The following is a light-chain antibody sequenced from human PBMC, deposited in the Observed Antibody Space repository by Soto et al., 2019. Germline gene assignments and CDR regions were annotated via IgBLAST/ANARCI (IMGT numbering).Light chain of an antibody. J-gene: IGKJ4*01. CDR3: QQYRNWPLT. CDR2: GAS. V-gene: IGKV3D-15*01. Sequence: EMVLTQSPGTLSLSPGDRATLSCRASQSVSNDYVAWVQQKPGQAPRLLIHGASTRATGIPDRFSGSGSGTEFTLTIDSLQSDDFAVYLCQQYRNWPLTFGGGTKVDIK. CDR1: QSVSND.